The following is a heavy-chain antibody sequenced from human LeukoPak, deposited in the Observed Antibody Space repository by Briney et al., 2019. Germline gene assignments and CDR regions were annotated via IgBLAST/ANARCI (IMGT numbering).Heavy chain of an antibody. CDR1: GFTFSNAW. J-gene: IGHJ4*02. Sequence: PGGSLRLSCAASGFTFSNAWMTWVRQAPGKGLEWVGRIKSKTDGGTTDYAAPVKGRFTISRDDSKNTLYLQMNSLKTEDTAVYYCTREAVTANGYFDYWGQGTLVTVSA. D-gene: IGHD2-21*02. CDR3: TREAVTANGYFDY. V-gene: IGHV3-15*01. CDR2: IKSKTDGGTT.